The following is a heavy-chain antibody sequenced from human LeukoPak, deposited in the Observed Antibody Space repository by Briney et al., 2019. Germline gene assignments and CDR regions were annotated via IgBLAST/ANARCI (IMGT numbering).Heavy chain of an antibody. CDR2: ISGSGGST. J-gene: IGHJ3*02. CDR1: GFTFSSYA. Sequence: GGSLRLSCAASGFTFSSYAISWVRQAPGKGLEWVSAISGSGGSTYYADSVKGRFTISRDNSKNTLYLQMNSLRAEDTAVYYCAKVPVFSLTISEVVTDDAFDIWGRGTIVAVSS. CDR3: AKVPVFSLTISEVVTDDAFDI. D-gene: IGHD3-3*01. V-gene: IGHV3-23*01.